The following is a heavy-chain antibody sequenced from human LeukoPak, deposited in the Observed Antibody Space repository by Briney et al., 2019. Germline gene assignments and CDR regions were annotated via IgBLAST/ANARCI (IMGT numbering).Heavy chain of an antibody. CDR2: IYYSGNT. D-gene: IGHD3-22*01. Sequence: PSETLSLTCTVSGGSISSYYWSWIRQPPGKGLEWIGYIYYSGNTKYNPSLKSRATISVDTSKNQFSLSLSSVTAADTAVYYCARTSNPKYYYDTSGKQNWFDPWGQGTLVTVSS. CDR3: ARTSNPKYYYDTSGKQNWFDP. J-gene: IGHJ5*02. CDR1: GGSISSYY. V-gene: IGHV4-59*01.